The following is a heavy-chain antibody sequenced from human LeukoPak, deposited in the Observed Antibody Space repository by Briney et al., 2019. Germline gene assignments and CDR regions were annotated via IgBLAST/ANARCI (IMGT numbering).Heavy chain of an antibody. CDR1: GGSFSGYY. Sequence: SETLSLTCAVYGGSFSGYYWSWIRQPPGKGLEWIGEINHSGSTNYNPSLKSRVTISVDTSKNQFSLKLSSVAAADTAVYYCARGRTTETTYYYYYHGMDVWGQGTTVTVSS. V-gene: IGHV4-34*01. D-gene: IGHD4-11*01. CDR2: INHSGST. CDR3: ARGRTTETTYYYYYHGMDV. J-gene: IGHJ6*02.